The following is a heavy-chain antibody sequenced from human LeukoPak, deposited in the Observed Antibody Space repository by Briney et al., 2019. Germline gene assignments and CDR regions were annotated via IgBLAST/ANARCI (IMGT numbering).Heavy chain of an antibody. Sequence: ASVKLSCKASGYTFTSYGISWVRQAPGQGLEWMGWINPNSGGTNYAQKFQGRVTMTRDTSISTAYMELSSLRSEDTAVYYCAKGAGWYSSGYFPVYYYYYYMDVWGKGTTVTISS. CDR2: INPNSGGT. CDR1: GYTFTSYG. J-gene: IGHJ6*03. CDR3: AKGAGWYSSGYFPVYYYYYYMDV. V-gene: IGHV1-2*02. D-gene: IGHD3-22*01.